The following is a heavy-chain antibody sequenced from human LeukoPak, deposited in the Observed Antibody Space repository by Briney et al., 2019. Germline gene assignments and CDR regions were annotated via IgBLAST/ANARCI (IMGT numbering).Heavy chain of an antibody. CDR2: IYYSGST. V-gene: IGHV4-39*07. CDR3: ARGLQPYSSSWYKYYYYMDV. J-gene: IGHJ6*03. D-gene: IGHD6-13*01. CDR1: GDSISTSNSY. Sequence: SETLSLTCTVSGDSISTSNSYWGWIRQPPGKGLEWIGSIYYSGSTYYNPSLKSRVTISVDTSKNQFSLKLSSVTAADTAVYYCARGLQPYSSSWYKYYYYMDVWGKGTTVTVSS.